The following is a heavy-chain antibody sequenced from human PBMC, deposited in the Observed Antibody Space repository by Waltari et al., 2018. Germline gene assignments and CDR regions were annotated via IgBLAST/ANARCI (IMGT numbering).Heavy chain of an antibody. Sequence: EVQLAESGGGLVKPGGSLRLSCAASGFTFNVYTMNWVRQAPGKGLEWVSSISSSSTYIDYAESVKGRFTISRDNAKNSLYLQMNSLGAEDTAVYYCARDSPEWGSPSCLDYWGQGTLVTVSS. CDR2: ISSSSTYI. CDR1: GFTFNVYT. CDR3: ARDSPEWGSPSCLDY. V-gene: IGHV3-21*01. J-gene: IGHJ4*02. D-gene: IGHD2-2*01.